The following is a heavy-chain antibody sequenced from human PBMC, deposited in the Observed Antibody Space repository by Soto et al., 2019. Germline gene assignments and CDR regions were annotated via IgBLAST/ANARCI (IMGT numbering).Heavy chain of an antibody. Sequence: PGGSLRLSCAASGFTFSSYSMNWVRQAPGKGLEWVSYISSSSSTIYYADSVKGRFTISRDNAKNSLYLQMNSLRAEDTAVYYCARDSARGYSYGSPLDYWGQGTLVTAPQ. D-gene: IGHD5-18*01. J-gene: IGHJ4*02. CDR2: ISSSSSTI. CDR1: GFTFSSYS. V-gene: IGHV3-48*01. CDR3: ARDSARGYSYGSPLDY.